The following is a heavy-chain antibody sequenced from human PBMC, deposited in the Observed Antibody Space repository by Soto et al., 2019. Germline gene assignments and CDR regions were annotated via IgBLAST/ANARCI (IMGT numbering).Heavy chain of an antibody. V-gene: IGHV1-18*04. CDR2: ISTYNGKA. Sequence: QGQLVQSGAEVKKPGASVKVSCKASGYTFTSFGITWVRQAPGQGLEWMGWISTYNGKANYAQKLQGRVTVTRDTSANTAYVELRSLRSDDTAVYYCAKDGYGNNDGDALQIWGQGTMVTVSS. CDR1: GYTFTSFG. D-gene: IGHD4-4*01. J-gene: IGHJ3*02. CDR3: AKDGYGNNDGDALQI.